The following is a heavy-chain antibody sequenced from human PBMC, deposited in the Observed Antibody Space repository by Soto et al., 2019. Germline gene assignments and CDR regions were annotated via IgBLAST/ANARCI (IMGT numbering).Heavy chain of an antibody. Sequence: LSLTCAVYGGSFSGYYWSWIRQPPGKGLEWIGEINHSGSTNYNPSLKSRVTISVDTSKNQFSLKLSSVTAADTAVYYCARAGVDRLPRRRGALLRGIAFDYWGQGTLVTVSS. V-gene: IGHV4-34*01. CDR1: GGSFSGYY. CDR3: ARAGVDRLPRRRGALLRGIAFDY. D-gene: IGHD3-10*01. J-gene: IGHJ4*02. CDR2: INHSGST.